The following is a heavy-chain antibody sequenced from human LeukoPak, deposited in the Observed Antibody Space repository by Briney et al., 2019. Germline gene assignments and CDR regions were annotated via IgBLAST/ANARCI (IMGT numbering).Heavy chain of an antibody. CDR1: GYTFTSCD. D-gene: IGHD6-19*01. Sequence: ASVTVSCKASGYTFTSCDINWVRQATGQGLEWMGWMNPNSGNTGYGQSFQGRITMTRDISIGTAYMELSNLTSEDTAIYYCTRGSSGRRDNWGQGTPVTVSA. CDR2: MNPNSGNT. V-gene: IGHV1-8*01. J-gene: IGHJ4*02. CDR3: TRGSSGRRDN.